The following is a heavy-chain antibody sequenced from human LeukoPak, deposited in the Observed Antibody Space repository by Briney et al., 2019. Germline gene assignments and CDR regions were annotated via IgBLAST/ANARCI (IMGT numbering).Heavy chain of an antibody. CDR1: GFTFDDYA. Sequence: PGRSLRLSCAASGFTFDDYAMHWVRQAPGKGLEWVSGISWNSGSIGYADSVKGRFTISRDNSKNTLYLQMNSLRAEDTAVYYCAKGSTNGWLPTIEFASPYDYWGQGTLVTVSS. V-gene: IGHV3-9*01. J-gene: IGHJ4*02. D-gene: IGHD3-9*01. CDR2: ISWNSGSI. CDR3: AKGSTNGWLPTIEFASPYDY.